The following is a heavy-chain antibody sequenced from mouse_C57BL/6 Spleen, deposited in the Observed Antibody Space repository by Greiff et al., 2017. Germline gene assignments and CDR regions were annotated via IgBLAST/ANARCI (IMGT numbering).Heavy chain of an antibody. V-gene: IGHV14-4*01. CDR1: GFNIKDDY. CDR3: TTDGSSYGY. J-gene: IGHJ3*01. Sequence: VQLQQSGAELVRPGASVKLSCTASGFNIKDDYMHWVKQRPEQGLEWIGWIDPENGDTEYASKFQGKATITADTSSNTAYLQLSSLTSEDTAVYYCTTDGSSYGYWGQGTLVTVSA. D-gene: IGHD1-1*01. CDR2: IDPENGDT.